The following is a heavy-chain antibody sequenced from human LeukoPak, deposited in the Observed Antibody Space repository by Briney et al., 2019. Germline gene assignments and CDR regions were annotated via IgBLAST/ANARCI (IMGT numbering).Heavy chain of an antibody. CDR2: MSGSGDWT. J-gene: IGHJ4*02. CDR3: SKDQTGDGFNAI. D-gene: IGHD5-24*01. CDR1: GFTFTTSW. Sequence: GGSLRLSCAASGFTFTTSWMSWVRQAPGKGLEWVSTMSGSGDWTYYADSARGRFAISRDNSKNTLYLHMADLRAEDTAVYYCSKDQTGDGFNAIWGQGTLVTVSS. V-gene: IGHV3-23*01.